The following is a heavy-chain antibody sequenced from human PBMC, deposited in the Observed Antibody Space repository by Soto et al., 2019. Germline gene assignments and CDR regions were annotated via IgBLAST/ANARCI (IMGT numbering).Heavy chain of an antibody. CDR3: AREGATRNNYYYYYMDV. CDR2: IKQDGSEK. Sequence: GGSPRLSCAASGFTFSSYWMSWVRQAPGKGLEWVANIKQDGSEKYYVDSVKGRFTLSRDNAKNLLYLQMKSLRAEDTAVYYCAREGATRNNYYYYYMDVWGKGTTVTVSS. D-gene: IGHD5-12*01. V-gene: IGHV3-7*01. J-gene: IGHJ6*03. CDR1: GFTFSSYW.